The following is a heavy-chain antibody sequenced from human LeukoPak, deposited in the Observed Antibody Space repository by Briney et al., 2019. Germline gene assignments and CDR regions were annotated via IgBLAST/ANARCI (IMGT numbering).Heavy chain of an antibody. CDR3: ARRSVGATPYYYDY. Sequence: GGSLRLSCAASGFNFSNTWVTWVRQAPGKGLVWVSRINSDGSSISYADSVKGRFTISRDNAKNTLYLQMNSLRVEDTAVYYCARRSVGATPYYYDYWGQGTLVTVSS. CDR2: INSDGSSI. CDR1: GFNFSNTW. J-gene: IGHJ4*02. D-gene: IGHD1-26*01. V-gene: IGHV3-74*01.